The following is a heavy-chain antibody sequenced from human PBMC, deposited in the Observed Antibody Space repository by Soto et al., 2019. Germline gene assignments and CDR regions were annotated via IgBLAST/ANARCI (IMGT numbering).Heavy chain of an antibody. CDR3: ARSESSGGWFDP. J-gene: IGHJ5*02. CDR2: IYYSGST. D-gene: IGHD3-3*01. Sequence: PSETLSLTCTVSGGSISSGGYYWSWIRQHPGKGLEWIGYIYYSGSTYYNPSLKSRVTISVDTSKNQFSLKLSSVTAADTAVYYCARSESSGGWFDPWGQGTLVTVSS. V-gene: IGHV4-31*03. CDR1: GGSISSGGYY.